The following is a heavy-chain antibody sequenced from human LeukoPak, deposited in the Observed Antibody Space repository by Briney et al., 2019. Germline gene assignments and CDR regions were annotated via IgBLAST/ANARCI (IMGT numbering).Heavy chain of an antibody. J-gene: IGHJ4*02. V-gene: IGHV3-48*01. CDR1: GLSVSSNY. CDR3: ARDGVAVAARGYYFDY. CDR2: ISSSSSTI. D-gene: IGHD6-19*01. Sequence: GGSLRLSCAASGLSVSSNYMSWVRQAPGKGLEWVSYISSSSSTIYYADSVKGRFTISRDNAKNSLYLQMNSLRAEDTAVYYCARDGVAVAARGYYFDYWGQGTLVTVSS.